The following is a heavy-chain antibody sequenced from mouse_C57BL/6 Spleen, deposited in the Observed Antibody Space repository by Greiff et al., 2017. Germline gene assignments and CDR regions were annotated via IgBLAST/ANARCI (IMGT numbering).Heavy chain of an antibody. Sequence: VKLQQPGAELVKPGASVKLSCKASGYTFTSYWMHWVKQRPGQGLEWIGMIHPNSGSTNYNEKFKSKATLTVDTSSSTAYMQLSSLTSEDSAVYYCARRDFFYAMDYWGQGTSVTVSS. CDR1: GYTFTSYW. CDR2: IHPNSGST. J-gene: IGHJ4*01. V-gene: IGHV1-64*01. CDR3: ARRDFFYAMDY.